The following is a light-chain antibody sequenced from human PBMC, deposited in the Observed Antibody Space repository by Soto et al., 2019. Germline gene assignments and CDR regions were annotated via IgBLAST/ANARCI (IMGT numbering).Light chain of an antibody. J-gene: IGKJ4*01. CDR2: GAS. Sequence: EIVMTQSPATLSVSPGERATLSCRASQSVRINLAWYQQKPGQAPRLLIYGASTRATGIPARFSGSGAGTDFTLTISSLQSEDFAVYYCQQYNNWPLTFGGGSRLEIK. V-gene: IGKV3-15*01. CDR1: QSVRIN. CDR3: QQYNNWPLT.